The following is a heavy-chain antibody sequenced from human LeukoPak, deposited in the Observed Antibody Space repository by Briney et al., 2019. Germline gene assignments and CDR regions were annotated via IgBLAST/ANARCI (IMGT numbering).Heavy chain of an antibody. CDR1: GFTFASSW. CDR3: AREPGIGYAFDI. V-gene: IGHV3-7*01. Sequence: GGSLRLSCVVSGFTFASSWMTWVRQTPGKGLEWVANIKQDGSEKHYVDSVKGRFTLSRDNVKNSLYLQMNSLRAEDTAVYYCAREPGIGYAFDIWGQGTMVTVSS. J-gene: IGHJ3*02. CDR2: IKQDGSEK. D-gene: IGHD3-10*01.